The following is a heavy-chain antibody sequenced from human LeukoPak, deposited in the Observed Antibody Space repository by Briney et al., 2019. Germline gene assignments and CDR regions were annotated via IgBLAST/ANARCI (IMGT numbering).Heavy chain of an antibody. J-gene: IGHJ3*02. D-gene: IGHD2-2*01. CDR1: GYTFTSYA. CDR2: INAGDGNT. Sequence: ASVKVSCKASGYTFTSYAMHWVRQAPGQRLEWMGWINAGDGNTKYSQKFQGRVTITRDTSASTAYMELSSLRSEDTAVYYCARDEQDCSNTSYLDAFDIWGQGTMVTVSS. CDR3: ARDEQDCSNTSYLDAFDI. V-gene: IGHV1-3*01.